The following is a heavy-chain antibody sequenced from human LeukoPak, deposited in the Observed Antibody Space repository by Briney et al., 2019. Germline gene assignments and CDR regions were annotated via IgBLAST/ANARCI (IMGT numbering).Heavy chain of an antibody. V-gene: IGHV3-23*01. D-gene: IGHD2-21*02. Sequence: PGGSLRLFCAASGFAFSSYAMSWVRQAPGKGLEWVSAISGSGGSTYYADSVKGRFTISRDNSKNTLYLQMNSLRAEDTAVYYCAKGKGGDYHSGAFDIWGQGTMVTVSS. CDR1: GFAFSSYA. CDR2: ISGSGGST. J-gene: IGHJ3*02. CDR3: AKGKGGDYHSGAFDI.